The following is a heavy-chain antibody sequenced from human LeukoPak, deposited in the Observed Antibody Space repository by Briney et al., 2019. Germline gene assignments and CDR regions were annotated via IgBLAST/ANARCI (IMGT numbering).Heavy chain of an antibody. D-gene: IGHD2-15*01. Sequence: SETLSLTCTVSGGSISSYYWSWIRQPPGKGLEWIGYIYYSGSTNYNPSLKSRVTISVDTSKNQFSLKLSSVTAADTAVYYRARDRLAGSFDYWGQGTLVTVSS. CDR1: GGSISSYY. V-gene: IGHV4-59*01. CDR3: ARDRLAGSFDY. CDR2: IYYSGST. J-gene: IGHJ4*02.